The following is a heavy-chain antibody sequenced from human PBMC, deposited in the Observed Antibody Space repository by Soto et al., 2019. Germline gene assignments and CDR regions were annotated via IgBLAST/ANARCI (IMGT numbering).Heavy chain of an antibody. CDR3: ARVNKQQLGRDHYVNWFDP. CDR2: INAGNGNT. V-gene: IGHV1-3*01. J-gene: IGHJ5*02. Sequence: QVQLVQSGAEVKKPGASVKVSCKASGYTFTTYAMHWVRQAPGQRLEWMGWINAGNGNTKYSQKFQCRVTITRDTAASTAYMELSSLRSEDTAVYYCARVNKQQLGRDHYVNWFDPWGQGTLVTVSS. D-gene: IGHD6-13*01. CDR1: GYTFTTYA.